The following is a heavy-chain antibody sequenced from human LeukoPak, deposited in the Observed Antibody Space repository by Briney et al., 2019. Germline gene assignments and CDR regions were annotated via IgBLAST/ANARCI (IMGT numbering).Heavy chain of an antibody. CDR2: IYPADSDT. Sequence: GESLKISCKGSGYSFTSYWIGWVRQMPGKGLEWMGIIYPADSDTKYSPSFQGQVTISADKSISTAYLQWSSLKASDTATYYCARGAYSYGYPKFDYWGQGTLVTVSS. J-gene: IGHJ4*02. CDR3: ARGAYSYGYPKFDY. D-gene: IGHD5-18*01. CDR1: GYSFTSYW. V-gene: IGHV5-51*01.